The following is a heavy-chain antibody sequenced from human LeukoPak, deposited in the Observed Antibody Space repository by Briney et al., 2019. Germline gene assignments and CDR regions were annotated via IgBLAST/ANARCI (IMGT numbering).Heavy chain of an antibody. V-gene: IGHV3-30-3*01. CDR1: GFTFSSYA. J-gene: IGHJ4*02. CDR3: ARALAMDNPLFDY. D-gene: IGHD5-18*01. Sequence: PGGSLRLSCAASGFTFSSYAMHWVRQAPGKGLEWVAVISYDGSNKYYADSVKGRFTISRDNSKNTLYLQMNSLRAEDTAVYYCARALAMDNPLFDYGGQGTLVTVSS. CDR2: ISYDGSNK.